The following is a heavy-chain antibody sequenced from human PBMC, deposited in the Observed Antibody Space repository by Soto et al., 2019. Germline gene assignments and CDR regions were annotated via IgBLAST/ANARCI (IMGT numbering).Heavy chain of an antibody. J-gene: IGHJ4*02. CDR1: GFTFSSYD. Sequence: EVQLAESGGGMVQPGGSLRLSCVASGFTFSSYDMHWVRQAPGKGLEYVSSISSNGCTTYYGNSVKGRFTISRDNSKNTLYLQMGSLRAEDMAVYYCVRRVSGNDDYWGQGTLVTVSS. CDR2: ISSNGCTT. CDR3: VRRVSGNDDY. V-gene: IGHV3-64*01. D-gene: IGHD1-1*01.